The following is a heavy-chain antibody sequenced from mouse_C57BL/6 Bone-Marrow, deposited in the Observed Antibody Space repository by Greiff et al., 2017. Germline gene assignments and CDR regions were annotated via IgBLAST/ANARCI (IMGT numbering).Heavy chain of an antibody. J-gene: IGHJ2*01. D-gene: IGHD1-1*01. CDR2: ISYDGSN. CDR3: ARAGYYGSSFDY. Sequence: EVQRVESGPGLVKPSQSLSLTCSVTGYSITSGYYWNWIRQFPGNKLEWMGYISYDGSNNYNPSLKNRISITRDTSKNQFFLKLNSVTTEDTATYDCARAGYYGSSFDYWGQGTTLTVSS. V-gene: IGHV3-6*01. CDR1: GYSITSGYY.